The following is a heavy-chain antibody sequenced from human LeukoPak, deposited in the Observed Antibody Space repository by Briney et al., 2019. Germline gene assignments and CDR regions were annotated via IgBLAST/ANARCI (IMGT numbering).Heavy chain of an antibody. CDR3: AKDPQYSYGYAAFDI. J-gene: IGHJ3*02. Sequence: PGGSLRLSCAASGFAFSSYAMSWVRQAPGKGLEWVSAISGSGGSTYYADSVKGRFTISRDNSKNTLYLQMNSLRAEDTAVYYCAKDPQYSYGYAAFDIWGQGTMVTVSS. CDR2: ISGSGGST. D-gene: IGHD5-18*01. V-gene: IGHV3-23*01. CDR1: GFAFSSYA.